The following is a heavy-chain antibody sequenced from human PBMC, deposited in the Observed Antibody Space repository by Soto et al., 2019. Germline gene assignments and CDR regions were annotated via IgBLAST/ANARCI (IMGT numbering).Heavy chain of an antibody. CDR2: INAGGGNT. Sequence: PGGSLRLSCVTSRFTFNTFAMSWARQAPGEGLEWVSAINAGGGNTHYADSVKGRFTISRGNSKNTLYLQMDSLRAEDTAVYYCAKHTYSDFWPGHYYYLDFWGQGTLVTVSS. V-gene: IGHV3-23*01. CDR3: AKHTYSDFWPGHYYYLDF. D-gene: IGHD3-3*01. J-gene: IGHJ4*02. CDR1: RFTFNTFA.